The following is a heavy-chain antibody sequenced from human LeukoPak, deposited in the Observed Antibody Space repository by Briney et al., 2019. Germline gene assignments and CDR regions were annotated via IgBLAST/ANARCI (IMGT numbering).Heavy chain of an antibody. J-gene: IGHJ3*02. D-gene: IGHD3-22*01. CDR2: INHSGST. CDR3: ARGPYSYDSSGAFDI. V-gene: IGHV4-34*01. CDR1: GGSFSGYY. Sequence: KPSETLSHTCAVYGGSFSGYYWSWIRQPPGKGLEWIGEINHSGSTNYNPSLKSRVTISVDTSKNQFSLKLSSVTAADTAVYFCARGPYSYDSSGAFDIWGQGTMVTVSS.